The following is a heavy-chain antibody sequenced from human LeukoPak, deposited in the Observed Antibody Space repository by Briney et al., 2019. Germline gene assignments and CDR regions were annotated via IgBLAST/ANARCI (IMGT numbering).Heavy chain of an antibody. CDR2: IKEDGSEE. V-gene: IGHV3-7*01. Sequence: PGGSLRLSCAASGFTFSRYWMTWVRQAPGKGLECVANIKEDGSEEYYVDSVKGRFSISRDNAKNSLHLQMNSLRAEDTAVYYCARDWLAGNPYHAFDLWGKGTMVTVSS. J-gene: IGHJ3*01. CDR1: GFTFSRYW. CDR3: ARDWLAGNPYHAFDL. D-gene: IGHD3-22*01.